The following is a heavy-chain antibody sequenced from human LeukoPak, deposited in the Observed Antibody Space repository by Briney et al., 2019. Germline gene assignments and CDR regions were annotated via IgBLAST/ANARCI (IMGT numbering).Heavy chain of an antibody. Sequence: GGSLRLSCAASGFNFSSFGMHWVRQAPGKGLEWVAVIWYAGNNKYYAASMKGRFTISRDNSKNTLYLHMNSLRAEDTAVYYCARNGQQWPVYSCDDWGQGTLVTVSS. D-gene: IGHD6-19*01. CDR2: IWYAGNNK. J-gene: IGHJ4*02. V-gene: IGHV3-33*01. CDR3: ARNGQQWPVYSCDD. CDR1: GFNFSSFG.